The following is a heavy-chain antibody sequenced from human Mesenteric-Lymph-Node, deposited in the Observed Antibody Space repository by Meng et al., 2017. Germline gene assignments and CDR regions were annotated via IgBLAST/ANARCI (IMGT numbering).Heavy chain of an antibody. V-gene: IGHV3-30*04. CDR3: AREHYYYGMDV. J-gene: IGHJ6*02. Sequence: GGSLRLSCAASGFSFDDFAMHWVRQAPGKGLEWVAVISYDGSNKYYADSVKGRFTISRDNSKNTLYLQMNSLRAEDTAVYYCAREHYYYGMDVWGQGTTVTVSS. CDR1: GFSFDDFA. CDR2: ISYDGSNK.